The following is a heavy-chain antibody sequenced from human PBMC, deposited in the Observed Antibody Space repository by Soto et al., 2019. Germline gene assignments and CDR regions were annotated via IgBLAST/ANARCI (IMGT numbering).Heavy chain of an antibody. CDR2: MNPNTGNT. J-gene: IGHJ4*02. D-gene: IGHD6-25*01. CDR1: GYIFTTKD. V-gene: IGHV1-8*01. CDR3: VRTAAGDY. Sequence: QVQLVQSGAEVKKPGASVKVSCKASGYIFTTKDINWVRQATGQGLEWMGWMNPNTGNTGYAQKFQGRVTMTRDTSISTAYMELSSLASEDTAVYYCVRTAAGDYWGQGTLVTVSS.